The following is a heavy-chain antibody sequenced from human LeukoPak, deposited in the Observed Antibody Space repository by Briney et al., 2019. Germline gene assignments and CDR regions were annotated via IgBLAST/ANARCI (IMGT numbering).Heavy chain of an antibody. CDR1: GGTFSSYA. D-gene: IGHD3-10*01. CDR3: ARKGALWFGELFHYMDV. J-gene: IGHJ6*03. CDR2: IIPIFGTA. V-gene: IGHV1-69*01. Sequence: SVKVSCKASGGTFSSYAISWVRQAPGQGLEWMGGIIPIFGTANYAQKFQGRVTITADESTSTAYMEMSSLRSEDTAVYYCARKGALWFGELFHYMDVWGKGTTVTVSS.